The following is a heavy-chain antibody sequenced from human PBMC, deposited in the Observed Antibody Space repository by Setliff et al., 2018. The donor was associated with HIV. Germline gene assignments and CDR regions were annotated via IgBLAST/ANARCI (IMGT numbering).Heavy chain of an antibody. CDR2: IKQDESEK. Sequence: GGSLRLSCAASGFTFSSSWMNWVRQAPGKGLEWVANIKQDESEKYYVDSVKGRFTISRDNAKNSLYLQMNSLRAEDTAVYYCARIYSSWYASSGYFQHWGQGTLVTVSS. CDR1: GFTFSSSW. CDR3: ARIYSSWYASSGYFQH. V-gene: IGHV3-7*03. J-gene: IGHJ1*01. D-gene: IGHD6-13*01.